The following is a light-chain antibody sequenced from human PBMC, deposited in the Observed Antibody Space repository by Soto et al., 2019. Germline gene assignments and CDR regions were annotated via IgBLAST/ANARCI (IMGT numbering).Light chain of an antibody. CDR1: QSVSNK. Sequence: EIVMTQSPVTLSVSPGEGASLSCRASQSVSNKLAWYQQKPGQAPRLLISGASTRATGIPARFSGSGSGTEFTLTISSLQSEDFAFYYCQQYNDWPGLTFGGGTKVEIK. J-gene: IGKJ4*01. CDR2: GAS. V-gene: IGKV3-15*01. CDR3: QQYNDWPGLT.